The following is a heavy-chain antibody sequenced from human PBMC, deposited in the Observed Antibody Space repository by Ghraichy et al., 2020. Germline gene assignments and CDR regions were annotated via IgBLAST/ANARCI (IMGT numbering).Heavy chain of an antibody. CDR3: ASAFDYYGSGRYYDLFDY. CDR2: IKQDGSEK. J-gene: IGHJ4*02. V-gene: IGHV3-7*05. Sequence: GGSLRLSCAASGFTFSSYWMSWVRQAPGKGLEWVANIKQDGSEKYYVDSVKGRFTISRDNAKNSLYLQMNSLRAEDTAVYYGASAFDYYGSGRYYDLFDYWGQGTLVTVSS. CDR1: GFTFSSYW. D-gene: IGHD3-10*01.